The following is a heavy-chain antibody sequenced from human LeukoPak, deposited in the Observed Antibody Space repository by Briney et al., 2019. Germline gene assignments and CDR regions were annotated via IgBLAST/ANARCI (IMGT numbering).Heavy chain of an antibody. V-gene: IGHV1-46*01. CDR2: INPSGSST. D-gene: IGHD4-23*01. J-gene: IGHJ5*02. CDR3: ARDNSIADRGWWFDP. CDR1: GYIFTNHY. Sequence: ASVKVSCKASGYIFTNHYMHWVRQAPGQGLEWMVLINPSGSSTLYAEKFRGRIIMTRDMSTATDYMELSSLRSEDTAVYYCARDNSIADRGWWFDPWGQGTLVTVSS.